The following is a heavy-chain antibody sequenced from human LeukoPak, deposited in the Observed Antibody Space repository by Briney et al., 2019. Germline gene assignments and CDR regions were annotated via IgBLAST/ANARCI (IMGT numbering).Heavy chain of an antibody. Sequence: SETLSLTCTVSGGSISSSSYYWGWIRQPPGKGLEWIGSIYYSGSTYYNPSLKSRVTISVDTSKNQFSLKLSSVTAADTAVYYCARLPEYSSSLIDYWGQGTLVTVSS. J-gene: IGHJ4*02. V-gene: IGHV4-39*01. CDR2: IYYSGST. D-gene: IGHD6-6*01. CDR3: ARLPEYSSSLIDY. CDR1: GGSISSSSYY.